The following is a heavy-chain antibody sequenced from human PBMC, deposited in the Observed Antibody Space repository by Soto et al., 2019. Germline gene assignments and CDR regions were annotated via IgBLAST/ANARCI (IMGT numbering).Heavy chain of an antibody. Sequence: QVQLVESGGDVVQPGRSLRLSCAASGFTFSSYAMHWVRQAPGKGLEWVAVISYDGSNKYYADSVKGRFTISRDNSKNTLYLQMNSLRAEDTAVYYCARSYGDAKPFDYWGQGTLVTVSS. CDR1: GFTFSSYA. J-gene: IGHJ4*02. D-gene: IGHD4-17*01. CDR2: ISYDGSNK. V-gene: IGHV3-30-3*01. CDR3: ARSYGDAKPFDY.